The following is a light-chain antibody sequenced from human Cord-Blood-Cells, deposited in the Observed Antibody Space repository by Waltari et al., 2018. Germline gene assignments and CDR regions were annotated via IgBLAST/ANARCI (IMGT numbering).Light chain of an antibody. Sequence: QSALTQPASVSGSPGQSITISCTGTSSDVGSYNLVSWYQQHPGKAPKLMIYEGSKRPSGVSNRFSGSKSGNTPSLTISGLQAEDEADYYCCSYAGSSTSVFGGGTKLTVL. CDR2: EGS. J-gene: IGLJ2*01. V-gene: IGLV2-23*01. CDR3: CSYAGSSTSV. CDR1: SSDVGSYNL.